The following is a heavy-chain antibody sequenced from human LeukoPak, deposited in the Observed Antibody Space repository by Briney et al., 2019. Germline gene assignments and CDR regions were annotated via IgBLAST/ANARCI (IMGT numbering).Heavy chain of an antibody. Sequence: GGSLRLSCAASGFTFSSYAISCVRQPPGKGLELVSAISVGGGSTYYAYSVKCPFTISRDNSKNTLYLQMNSLRAEDTAVYYCGKESVVVITLYYFDYWGQGTLVTVSS. D-gene: IGHD3-22*01. CDR1: GFTFSSYA. CDR2: ISVGGGST. J-gene: IGHJ4*02. V-gene: IGHV3-23*01. CDR3: GKESVVVITLYYFDY.